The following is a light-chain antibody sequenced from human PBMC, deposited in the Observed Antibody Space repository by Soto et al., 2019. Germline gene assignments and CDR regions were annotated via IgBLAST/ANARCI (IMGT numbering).Light chain of an antibody. CDR3: QQYDESLPPDT. J-gene: IGKJ4*01. CDR1: RSVSTK. CDR2: GAS. V-gene: IGKV3-15*01. Sequence: DIVLTQSPAIVSVSPGERATLSCRASRSVSTKLAWYQHKHGQAPTLVIYGASTRVTDIPPRFSDSGSGTDLTLTINNLKPEDFGIYYCQQYDESLPPDTFGRGTKLEI.